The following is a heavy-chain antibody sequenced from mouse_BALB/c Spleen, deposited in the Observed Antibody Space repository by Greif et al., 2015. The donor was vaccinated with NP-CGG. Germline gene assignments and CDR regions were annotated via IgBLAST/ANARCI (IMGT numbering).Heavy chain of an antibody. Sequence: EVKLVESGGGLVQPGGSLRLSCATSGFTFTDYYMSWVRQPPGKAPEWLGFIRNKAKGYTADYSSSVKGRFTISRDNSQSILYLQMNTLRAEDSATYYCARDINYDIYWYFDVWGAGTTVTVSS. CDR1: GFTFTDYY. D-gene: IGHD2-4*01. CDR3: ARDINYDIYWYFDV. V-gene: IGHV7-3*02. J-gene: IGHJ1*01. CDR2: IRNKAKGYTA.